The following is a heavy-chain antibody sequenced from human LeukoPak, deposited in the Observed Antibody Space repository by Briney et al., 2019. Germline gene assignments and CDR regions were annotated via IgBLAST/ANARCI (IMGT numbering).Heavy chain of an antibody. CDR2: INPNSGGT. D-gene: IGHD3-22*01. Sequence: ALVKVSCKASGYTFTGYYMYWVRQAPGQGLEWMGWINPNSGGTNYAQKFQGRVTMTRDTSISTAYMELSRLRSDDTAVYYCASGQAYYYDSSGYYHDYWGQGTLVTVSS. CDR3: ASGQAYYYDSSGYYHDY. V-gene: IGHV1-2*02. J-gene: IGHJ4*02. CDR1: GYTFTGYY.